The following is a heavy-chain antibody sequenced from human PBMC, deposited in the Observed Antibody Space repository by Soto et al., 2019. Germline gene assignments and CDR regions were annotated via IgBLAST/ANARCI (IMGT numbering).Heavy chain of an antibody. Sequence: EVQLLESGGGLVQPGGSLILSGAASGFTVSSSAMSWVRQAPGKGLEWVAAISGSGSTYSADSGKGRFTISSESSKNTVYLQMNSLRAEDTAVYYCAQALRFTFTTGYYRDVWGRGTTVTVSS. CDR2: ISGSGST. V-gene: IGHV3-23*01. CDR1: GFTVSSSA. CDR3: AQALRFTFTTGYYRDV. D-gene: IGHD3-16*01. J-gene: IGHJ6*03.